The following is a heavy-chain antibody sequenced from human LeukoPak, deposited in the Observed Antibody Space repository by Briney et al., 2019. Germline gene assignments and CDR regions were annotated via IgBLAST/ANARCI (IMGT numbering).Heavy chain of an antibody. CDR3: ARLSIAAAGTLGDY. CDR2: INPSSGGT. Sequence: ASVKVSCKASGYTFTGYYMHWVRQAPGQGLEWMGWINPSSGGTNYAQKFQGRVTMTRDTSISTAYMELSRLRSDDTAVYYCARLSIAAAGTLGDYWGQGTLVTVSS. J-gene: IGHJ4*02. V-gene: IGHV1-2*02. CDR1: GYTFTGYY. D-gene: IGHD6-13*01.